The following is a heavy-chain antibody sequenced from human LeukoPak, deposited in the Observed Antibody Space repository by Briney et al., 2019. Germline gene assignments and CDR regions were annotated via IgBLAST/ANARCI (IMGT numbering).Heavy chain of an antibody. V-gene: IGHV4-59*01. CDR2: IYYSGSS. J-gene: IGHJ5*02. Sequence: SETLSLTCTVSGGSISRYYWSWIRHSPGPGLEGIGYIYYSGSSNYNPSPKSRVTISVDTSKNQFSLKLSAVIAADTAVYYCARERTRLWFDPWGQGTLVTVSS. CDR3: ARERTRLWFDP. CDR1: GGSISRYY. D-gene: IGHD3-16*01.